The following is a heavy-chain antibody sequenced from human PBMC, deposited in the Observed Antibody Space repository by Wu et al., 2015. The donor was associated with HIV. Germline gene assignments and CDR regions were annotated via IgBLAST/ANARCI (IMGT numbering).Heavy chain of an antibody. CDR3: ARVRSGFGELLSWVNVNWFDP. V-gene: IGHV1-69*05. CDR1: GGTFSSYA. Sequence: QVQLVQSGAEVKKPGSSVKVSCKASGGTFSSYAISWVRQAPGQGLEWMGGIIPIFGTANYAQKFQGRVTITTDESTSTAYMELSSLRSEDTAVYYCARVRSGFGELLSWVNVNWFDPWGQGTLVTVSS. CDR2: IIPIFGTA. J-gene: IGHJ5*02. D-gene: IGHD3-10*01.